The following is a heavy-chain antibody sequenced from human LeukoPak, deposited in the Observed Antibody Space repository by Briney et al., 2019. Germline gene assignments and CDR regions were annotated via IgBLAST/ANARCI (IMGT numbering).Heavy chain of an antibody. J-gene: IGHJ4*02. D-gene: IGHD1-14*01. CDR2: IYHSGST. CDR3: ARPNQEYYFDY. Sequence: PSETLSLTCTVSGGSISSYYWSWIRQPPGKGLEWIGSIYHSGSTYYNPSLKSRVTISVDTSKNQFSLKLSSVTAADTAVYYCARPNQEYYFDYWGQGTLVTVSS. V-gene: IGHV4-59*08. CDR1: GGSISSYY.